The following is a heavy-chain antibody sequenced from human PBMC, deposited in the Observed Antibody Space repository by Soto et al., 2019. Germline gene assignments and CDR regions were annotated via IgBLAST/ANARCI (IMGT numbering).Heavy chain of an antibody. CDR2: VSSLSSPR. V-gene: IGHV3-21*05. D-gene: IGHD4-4*01. Sequence: GGSLRLSCAASGFTFSGYSTNWVRQAPGKGLEWVSYVSSLSSPRYYAESVKGRFTISRDNAKDSLYLQMKTLRAEDTGVYYCARVRLEYSNKPYFFDNWGRGTQVTVSS. CDR1: GFTFSGYS. J-gene: IGHJ4*02. CDR3: ARVRLEYSNKPYFFDN.